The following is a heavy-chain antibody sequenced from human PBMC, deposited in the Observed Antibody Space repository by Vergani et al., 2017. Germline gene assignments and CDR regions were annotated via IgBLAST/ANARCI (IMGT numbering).Heavy chain of an antibody. CDR1: GFSFRNAW. CDR2: IKSTFDRGTT. V-gene: IGHV3-15*07. Sequence: EVQLVESGGGIVKPGGSLRLSCVASGFSFRNAWMNWVRRTPGKGLEWVGRIKSTFDRGTTDYAAAVKGRFTISRDDSKNTLFLQMNGLKTEDIGVYYCNTDPRYCGDGSCYWLRDHHYYGMDVWGQGNTVTVSS. D-gene: IGHD2-21*01. J-gene: IGHJ6*02. CDR3: NTDPRYCGDGSCYWLRDHHYYGMDV.